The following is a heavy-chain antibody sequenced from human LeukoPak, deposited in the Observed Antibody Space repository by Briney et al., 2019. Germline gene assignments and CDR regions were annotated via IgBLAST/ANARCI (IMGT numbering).Heavy chain of an antibody. CDR1: GGTFSSYA. J-gene: IGHJ4*02. V-gene: IGHV1-69*04. CDR3: AREIREFEYSSSSEVDY. D-gene: IGHD6-6*01. Sequence: GASVKVSCKASGGTFSSYAISWVRQAPGQGLEWMGRIIPILGIANYAQKFQGRVTITADKSTSTAYMELSSLRSDDTAVYYCAREIREFEYSSSSEVDYWGQGTLVTVSS. CDR2: IIPILGIA.